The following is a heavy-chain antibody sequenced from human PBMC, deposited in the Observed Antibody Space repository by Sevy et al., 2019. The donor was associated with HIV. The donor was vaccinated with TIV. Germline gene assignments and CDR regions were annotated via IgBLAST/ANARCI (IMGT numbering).Heavy chain of an antibody. CDR3: ATTKDYYDSSGYPFDY. CDR2: FDPEDGDPEDGKT. V-gene: IGHV1-24*01. CDR1: GYTLTQFS. D-gene: IGHD3-22*01. J-gene: IGHJ4*02. Sequence: ASVKVSCKFSGYTLTQFSMHWVRQAPGKGLEWMTTFDPEDGDPEDGKTIYAQKFLGRVTMTEDTSTDTAYMELSSLRSDDTAVYYCATTKDYYDSSGYPFDYWGQGTLVTVSS.